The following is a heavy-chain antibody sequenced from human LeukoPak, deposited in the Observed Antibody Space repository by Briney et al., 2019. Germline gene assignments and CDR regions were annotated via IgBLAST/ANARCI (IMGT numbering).Heavy chain of an antibody. CDR1: GYTFTSYY. D-gene: IGHD2-2*01. V-gene: IGHV1-46*01. CDR3: ARDTLSYCSSTSCPYGGMDY. CDR2: INPSGGST. Sequence: ASVKVSCKASGYTFTSYYMHWVRQAPGQGLEWMGIINPSGGSTSYAQKFQGRVTMTTDTSTSTAYMELRSLRSDDTAVYYCARDTLSYCSSTSCPYGGMDYWGQGTLVTVSS. J-gene: IGHJ4*02.